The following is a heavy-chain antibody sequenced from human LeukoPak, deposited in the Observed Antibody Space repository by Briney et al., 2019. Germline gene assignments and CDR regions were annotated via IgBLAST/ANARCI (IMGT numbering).Heavy chain of an antibody. CDR1: GASISSYY. D-gene: IGHD3-22*01. Sequence: SETLSLTCTVSGASISSYYWSWIRQHPGKGLEWIGYIYYSGSTNYNPALKSRVTISEDTSKNQISLKLSSVTAADTAVYYCARVRGCYDSSGYDYWGQGTLVTVSS. CDR2: IYYSGST. V-gene: IGHV4-59*01. J-gene: IGHJ4*02. CDR3: ARVRGCYDSSGYDY.